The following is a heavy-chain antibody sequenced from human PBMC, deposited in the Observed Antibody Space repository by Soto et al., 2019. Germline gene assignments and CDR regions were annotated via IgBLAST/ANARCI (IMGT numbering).Heavy chain of an antibody. Sequence: QVQLQESGPGLVKPSETLSLTCTVSGGSISSYYWSWIRQPPGKGLEWIGYIYYSGSTNYNPSLRSRVAISVDTSKNQFSLKLSSVTAADTAVYYCARTGRDYVWGSYRLNWFDPWGQGTLVTVSS. CDR3: ARTGRDYVWGSYRLNWFDP. J-gene: IGHJ5*02. D-gene: IGHD3-16*02. V-gene: IGHV4-59*01. CDR1: GGSISSYY. CDR2: IYYSGST.